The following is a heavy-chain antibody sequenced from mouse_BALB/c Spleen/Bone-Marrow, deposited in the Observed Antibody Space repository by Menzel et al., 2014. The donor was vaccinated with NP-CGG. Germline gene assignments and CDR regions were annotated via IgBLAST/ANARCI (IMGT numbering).Heavy chain of an antibody. V-gene: IGHV4-1*02. J-gene: IGHJ4*01. CDR2: INPDSSTI. Sequence: EVQGVESGGGLVQPGGSLKLSCAASGFDFSRYWMSWVRPAPGKGLEWIGEINPDSSTINYTPSLKDKFIISRDNAKNTLYLQMSKVRSEDTALYYCARNAYYAMDYWGQGTSVTVSS. CDR3: ARNAYYAMDY. CDR1: GFDFSRYW.